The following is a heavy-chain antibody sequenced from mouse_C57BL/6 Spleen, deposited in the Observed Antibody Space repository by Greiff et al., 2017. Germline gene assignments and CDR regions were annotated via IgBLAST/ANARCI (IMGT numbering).Heavy chain of an antibody. V-gene: IGHV5-4*01. CDR2: ISDGCSYT. J-gene: IGHJ4*01. D-gene: IGHD2-3*01. Sequence: EVQVVESGGGLVKPGGSLKLSCAASGFTFSSYAMSWVRQTPEQRLEWVATISDGCSYTYYPDNVKGRFTISRDNAKNNLYLQMSHLKSEDTAMYYCAREADGYSVGAMDYWGQGTSVTVSS. CDR3: AREADGYSVGAMDY. CDR1: GFTFSSYA.